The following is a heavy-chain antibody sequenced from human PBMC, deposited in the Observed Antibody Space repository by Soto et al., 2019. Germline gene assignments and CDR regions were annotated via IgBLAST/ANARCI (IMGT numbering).Heavy chain of an antibody. V-gene: IGHV3-23*01. CDR2: ISGSGGST. D-gene: IGHD6-13*01. CDR1: GFTFSSYA. Sequence: PGGSLRLSCAASGFTFSSYAMSWVRQAPGKGLEWVSAISGSGGSTYYADSVKGRFTISRDNSKNTLYLQMNSLRAEDTAVYYCAKGSSSSWSYYYYGMDVWGQGTTVTVSS. J-gene: IGHJ6*02. CDR3: AKGSSSSWSYYYYGMDV.